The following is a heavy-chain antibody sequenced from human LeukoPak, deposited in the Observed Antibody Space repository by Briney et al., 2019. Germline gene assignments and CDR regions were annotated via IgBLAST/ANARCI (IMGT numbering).Heavy chain of an antibody. CDR2: ISINWSST. D-gene: IGHD3-22*01. V-gene: IGHV3-64*01. J-gene: IGHJ4*02. CDR3: ARGGYYDNSGSFDY. Sequence: GGSLRLSCAASGFTFSNYAMYWVRQAPGRGLEYVSAISINWSSTDYANSVKSRFTISRDNSDNRVFLQMGTLRAEDMAVYYCARGGYYDNSGSFDYWGQGILVTVSS. CDR1: GFTFSNYA.